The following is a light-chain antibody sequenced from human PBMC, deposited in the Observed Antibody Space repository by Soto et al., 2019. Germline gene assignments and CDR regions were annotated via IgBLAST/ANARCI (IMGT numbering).Light chain of an antibody. CDR3: QTWGTGIPWV. V-gene: IGLV4-69*01. Sequence: QPVLTQSPSASASLGDSVTLTCTLSSGHSSYAIAWHQQQPEKGPRYLMKLNSDGSHSQGDGIPDRFSGSSSGAARYLTISSLQSEDEADYYCQTWGTGIPWVFGGGTKLTVL. J-gene: IGLJ3*02. CDR1: SGHSSYA. CDR2: LNSDGSH.